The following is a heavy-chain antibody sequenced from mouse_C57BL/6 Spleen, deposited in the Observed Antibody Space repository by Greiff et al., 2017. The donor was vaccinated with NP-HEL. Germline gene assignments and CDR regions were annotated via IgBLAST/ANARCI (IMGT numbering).Heavy chain of an antibody. Sequence: VQLQQSGPELVKPGASVKISCKASGYAFSSSWMNWVKQRPGKGLEWIGRIYPGDGDTNYNGKFKGKATLTADKSSSTAYMQLSSLTSEDSAVYFCARDDYYSNSYWGQGTTLTVSS. CDR3: ARDDYYSNSY. CDR2: IYPGDGDT. J-gene: IGHJ2*01. V-gene: IGHV1-82*01. CDR1: GYAFSSSW. D-gene: IGHD2-5*01.